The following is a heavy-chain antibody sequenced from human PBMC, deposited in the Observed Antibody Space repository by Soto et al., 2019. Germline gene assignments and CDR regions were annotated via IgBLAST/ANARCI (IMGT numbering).Heavy chain of an antibody. Sequence: ASVKVCCKASGDTFTSYGISWVRQAPGQGLEWMGWISAYNGNTNYAQKLQGRVTMTTDTSTSTAYMEVRSLRSDDTAVYYCARAGYCSGGSALYYYYGMDVWGQGTTVTVSS. CDR3: ARAGYCSGGSALYYYYGMDV. CDR1: GDTFTSYG. V-gene: IGHV1-18*01. D-gene: IGHD2-15*01. CDR2: ISAYNGNT. J-gene: IGHJ6*02.